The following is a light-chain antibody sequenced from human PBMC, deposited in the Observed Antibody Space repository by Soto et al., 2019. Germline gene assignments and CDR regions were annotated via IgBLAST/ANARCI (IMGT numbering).Light chain of an antibody. CDR2: DAS. V-gene: IGKV3D-20*02. CDR3: QQYNNWPPIN. Sequence: VFTQSPLTLSLSQGERATLSCIASQFVRNNYLAWYQQKPGQAPRLLIYDASSRATGIPDRFSGGGSGTEFTLTISSLQSEDFAVYYCQQYNNWPPINFGQGTRLEI. CDR1: QFVRNN. J-gene: IGKJ5*01.